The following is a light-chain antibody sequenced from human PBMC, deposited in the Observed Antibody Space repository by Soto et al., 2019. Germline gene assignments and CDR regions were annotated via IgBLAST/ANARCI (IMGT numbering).Light chain of an antibody. CDR3: SSYTSSSFYV. J-gene: IGLJ1*01. CDR2: EVS. V-gene: IGLV2-14*01. Sequence: QSALTQPASVSGSPRQSITISCTGTRSDVGGYNYVSWYQQHPGKAPKLMIYEVSNRPSGVSNRFSGSKSGNTASLTMSGLQAEDEADYYCSSYTSSSFYVFGTGTKLTVL. CDR1: RSDVGGYNY.